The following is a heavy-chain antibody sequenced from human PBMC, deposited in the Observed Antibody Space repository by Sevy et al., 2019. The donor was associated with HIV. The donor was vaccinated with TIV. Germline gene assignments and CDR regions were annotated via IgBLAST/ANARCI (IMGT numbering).Heavy chain of an antibody. CDR1: GFTFSSYW. Sequence: GGSLRLSCAASGFTFSSYWMSWVRQAPGKGLEWVANIKQDGSEKYYVDPVKGRFTISRDNAKNSLYLQMNSLRAEDTAVYYCARETRYYDFWSGYYPTDYNWFDPWGQGTLVTVSS. CDR3: ARETRYYDFWSGYYPTDYNWFDP. V-gene: IGHV3-7*01. J-gene: IGHJ5*02. D-gene: IGHD3-3*01. CDR2: IKQDGSEK.